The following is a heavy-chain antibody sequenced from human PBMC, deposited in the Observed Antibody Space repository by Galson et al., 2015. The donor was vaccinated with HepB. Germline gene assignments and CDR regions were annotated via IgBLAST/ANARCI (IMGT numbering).Heavy chain of an antibody. CDR3: ARVRLGFYGSGSNDAFDI. J-gene: IGHJ3*02. CDR1: GFTFSNYG. CDR2: IWYDGSRK. D-gene: IGHD3-10*01. V-gene: IGHV3-33*08. Sequence: SLRLSCAASGFTFSNYGMHWVRQAPGKGLEWVAVIWYDGSRKYYADSVKDRFTISRDNSKNTLYPQMNSLSAEDTAVYYCARVRLGFYGSGSNDAFDIWGQGTMVTVSS.